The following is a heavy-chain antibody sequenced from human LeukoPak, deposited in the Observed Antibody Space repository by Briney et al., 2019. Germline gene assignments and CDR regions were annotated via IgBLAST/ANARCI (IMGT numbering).Heavy chain of an antibody. CDR1: GFTFTSYW. J-gene: IGHJ4*02. V-gene: IGHV3-74*01. CDR3: AKGLSPGN. Sequence: PGGSLRLSCAASGFTFTSYWMHWVRQAPGKGLMWVSRINGDGSGTTYADSVRGRFTISRDNAKNTLYLQMNSLRAEDTAVYYCAKGLSPGNWGQGTLVTVSS. D-gene: IGHD1-26*01. CDR2: INGDGSGT.